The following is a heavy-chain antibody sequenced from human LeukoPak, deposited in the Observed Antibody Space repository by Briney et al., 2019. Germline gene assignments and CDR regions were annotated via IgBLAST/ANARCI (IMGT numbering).Heavy chain of an antibody. J-gene: IGHJ6*04. CDR1: GYTFDNYG. D-gene: IGHD2-2*01. CDR3: ARDGLVVITKYYYMDV. Sequence: ASVKVSCKASGYTFDNYGITWVRQAPGQGLEWMGWINTYNGNPHYAQAFQDRVIMTIDTSTTTAYLELTRLTPDDTAVYYCARDGLVVITKYYYMDVWGEGTTVTVSS. V-gene: IGHV1-18*01. CDR2: INTYNGNP.